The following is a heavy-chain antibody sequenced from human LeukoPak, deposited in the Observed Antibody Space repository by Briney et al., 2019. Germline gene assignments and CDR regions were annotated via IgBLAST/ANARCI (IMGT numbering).Heavy chain of an antibody. CDR1: GITLSNYG. D-gene: IGHD3-22*01. CDR3: AKRGVVIRVILVGFHKEAYYFDS. J-gene: IGHJ4*02. V-gene: IGHV3-23*01. Sequence: PGGSLRLSCAVSGITLSNYGMSWVRQAPGKGLEWVAGISDRGSRTSYADFVKGRFTISTDNPKNTLYLQMNSLRAEDTAVYFCAKRGVVIRVILVGFHKEAYYFDSWGQGALVTVSS. CDR2: ISDRGSRT.